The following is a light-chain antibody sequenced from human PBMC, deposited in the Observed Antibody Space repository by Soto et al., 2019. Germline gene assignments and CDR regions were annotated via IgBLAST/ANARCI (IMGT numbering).Light chain of an antibody. CDR3: CSYAGSSTSPVV. V-gene: IGLV2-23*01. CDR2: EGS. Sequence: QSALTQPASVSGSPGQSITVSCTGTSSDVGSYNLVSWYQQHPGKAPKLMIYEGSKWPSGVSNRFSGSKSGNTASLTISGLQAEDEADYYSCSYAGSSTSPVVFGGGTKLTVL. CDR1: SSDVGSYNL. J-gene: IGLJ2*01.